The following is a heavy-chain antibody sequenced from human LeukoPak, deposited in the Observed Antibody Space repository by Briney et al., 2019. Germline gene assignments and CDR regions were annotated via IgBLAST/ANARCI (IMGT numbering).Heavy chain of an antibody. Sequence: PGGSLRLSCAASGFTFSDHYMDWVRQAPGKGLEWVSYISSSSSTIYYADSVKGRFTISRDNAKNSLYLQMNSLRAEDTAVYYCARGKLVVPAAMRDYWGQGTLVTVSS. CDR3: ARGKLVVPAAMRDY. V-gene: IGHV3-48*01. J-gene: IGHJ4*02. CDR1: GFTFSDHY. CDR2: ISSSSSTI. D-gene: IGHD2-2*01.